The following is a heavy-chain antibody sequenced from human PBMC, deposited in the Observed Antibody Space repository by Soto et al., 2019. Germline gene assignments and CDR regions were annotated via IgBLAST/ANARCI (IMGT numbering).Heavy chain of an antibody. CDR1: GYSFSTYG. CDR2: ISGLNGNT. D-gene: IGHD3-10*01. J-gene: IGHJ4*02. Sequence: QVHLVQSGVEVKKPGASVKVSCKASGYSFSTYGISWARQAPGQGLEWMGWISGLNGNTNYAQNLQGRVTMTTDTSTTTAYIELRSLGFDCTAMYYCARDLFGEDGAGYFDYLGQGTLVTVSS. CDR3: ARDLFGEDGAGYFDY. V-gene: IGHV1-18*01.